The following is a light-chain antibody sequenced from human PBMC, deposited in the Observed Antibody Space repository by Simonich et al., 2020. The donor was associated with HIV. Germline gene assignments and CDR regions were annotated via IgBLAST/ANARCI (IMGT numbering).Light chain of an antibody. CDR1: QSVLYSSNNKNY. J-gene: IGKJ5*01. Sequence: DIVMTQSPDSLAVSLGERATINCQSSQSVLYSSNNKNYLAWYPQKPGKAPKLLIYWASTRESGVPARFSGSGSGTDFTLTISSLQAEDVAVYYCQQYYSTPLITFGQGTRLEIK. CDR2: WAS. CDR3: QQYYSTPLIT. V-gene: IGKV4-1*01.